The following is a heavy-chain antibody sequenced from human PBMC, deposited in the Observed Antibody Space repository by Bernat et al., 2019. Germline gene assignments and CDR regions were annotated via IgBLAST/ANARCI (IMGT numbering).Heavy chain of an antibody. CDR3: AKRQAVAGTYYFDY. D-gene: IGHD6-19*01. J-gene: IGHJ4*02. Sequence: EVQLVESGGGFVQPGGSLRLSCAASGFTFSNYWMHWVRQAPGKGLVWVSRISSDGSTTSYADSVKGRFTISRDNSKNTLYLQMNSLRAEDTAVYYCAKRQAVAGTYYFDYWGQGTLVTVAS. CDR1: GFTFSNYW. CDR2: ISSDGSTT. V-gene: IGHV3-74*01.